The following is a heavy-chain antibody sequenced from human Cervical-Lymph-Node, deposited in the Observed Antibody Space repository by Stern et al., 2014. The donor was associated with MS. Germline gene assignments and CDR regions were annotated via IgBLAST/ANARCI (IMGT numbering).Heavy chain of an antibody. CDR3: ARETAYFGESYDAFDI. Sequence: QVQLVESGPGLVKPSETLSLTCTVSGGSISGYYWSWIRQPPGKGLEWIGYRYDSGAPNYNPSLRSRFPISIDTSKMQFSLNLTSVTAADTAVYFCARETAYFGESYDAFDIWGQGTMVTVSS. D-gene: IGHD3-10*01. CDR1: GGSISGYY. V-gene: IGHV4-59*01. CDR2: RYDSGAP. J-gene: IGHJ3*02.